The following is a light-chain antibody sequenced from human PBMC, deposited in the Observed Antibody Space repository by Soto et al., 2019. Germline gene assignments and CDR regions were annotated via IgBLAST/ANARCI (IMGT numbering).Light chain of an antibody. V-gene: IGLV2-8*01. CDR2: EAN. Sequence: QSALTQPPSASGSPGQSVTISCTGTSSDVGGYTYVSWYQQHPGKAPKLMIYEANKRPSGVPDRFTGSKSGNTASLTVSGLQAEDEADYYCTSYAGSNTYVFGSGTKLTVL. J-gene: IGLJ1*01. CDR1: SSDVGGYTY. CDR3: TSYAGSNTYV.